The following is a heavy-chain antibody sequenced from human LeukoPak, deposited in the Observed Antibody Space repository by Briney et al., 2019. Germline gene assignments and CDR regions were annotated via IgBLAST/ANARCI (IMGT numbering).Heavy chain of an antibody. CDR2: IYSGGST. V-gene: IGHV3-53*01. CDR3: ARDHRGGVHDY. D-gene: IGHD3-16*01. Sequence: GGSLRLSCAASGFTVSSNYMSWVRQAPGKGLEWVSVIYSGGSTYYADSVKGRFTISRDNSKNTLYLQVNSLRAEDTAVYYCARDHRGGVHDYWGQGTLVTVSS. CDR1: GFTVSSNY. J-gene: IGHJ4*02.